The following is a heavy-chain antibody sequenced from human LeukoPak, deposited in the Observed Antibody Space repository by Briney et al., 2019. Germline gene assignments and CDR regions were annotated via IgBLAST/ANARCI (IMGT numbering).Heavy chain of an antibody. CDR2: IWNDGSSQ. J-gene: IGHJ4*02. Sequence: GESLRLSCVASHFTFSHFGMHWVRQAPGKGLEWVAVIWNDGSSQYYADSVKGRFTTSRDNSQNTVYLQMNSLRVEDTAVYYCAKDAQRGFDYSNSLEKWGQGTLVIVSS. CDR1: HFTFSHFG. V-gene: IGHV3-33*06. CDR3: AKDAQRGFDYSNSLEK. D-gene: IGHD4-11*01.